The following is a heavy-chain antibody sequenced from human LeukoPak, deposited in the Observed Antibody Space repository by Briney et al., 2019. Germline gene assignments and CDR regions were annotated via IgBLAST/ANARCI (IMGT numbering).Heavy chain of an antibody. CDR1: GFTLSSYA. CDR3: ASDSRKQQLSGRAFDI. D-gene: IGHD6-13*01. Sequence: GGSLRLSCAASGFTLSSYAMHWVRQAPGKGLEWVAVISYDGSNKYYADSVKGRFTISRDNSKNTLYLQMNSLRAEDTAVYYCASDSRKQQLSGRAFDIWGQGTMVTVSS. J-gene: IGHJ3*02. CDR2: ISYDGSNK. V-gene: IGHV3-30*04.